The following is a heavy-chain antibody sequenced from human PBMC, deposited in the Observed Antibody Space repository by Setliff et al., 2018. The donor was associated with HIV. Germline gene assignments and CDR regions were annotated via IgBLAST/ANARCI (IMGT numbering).Heavy chain of an antibody. Sequence: KPSETLSLTCTVSGGSIRSSSSYWGWIRQPPGKGLEWIGSIYYSGNTHYNPSLESRVTISIDTSNNQFSLNLNSLTAADTAVYYCARHPQYSGYDRPVWGQGTLVTVSS. CDR3: ARHPQYSGYDRPV. D-gene: IGHD5-12*01. V-gene: IGHV4-39*01. J-gene: IGHJ4*02. CDR1: GGSIRSSSSY. CDR2: IYYSGNT.